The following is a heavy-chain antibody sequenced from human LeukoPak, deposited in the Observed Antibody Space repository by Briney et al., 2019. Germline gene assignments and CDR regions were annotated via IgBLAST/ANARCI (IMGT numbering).Heavy chain of an antibody. V-gene: IGHV3-21*01. Sequence: AGSLRLSCAASGFTFSSYSMNWVRQAPGKGLKWVSSISSSSSYIYYADSVKGRFTISRDNAKNSLYLQMNSLRAEDTAVYYCARPLVVTAPVYLGWGQGTLVTVSS. CDR3: ARPLVVTAPVYLG. D-gene: IGHD2-21*02. CDR2: ISSSSSYI. J-gene: IGHJ4*02. CDR1: GFTFSSYS.